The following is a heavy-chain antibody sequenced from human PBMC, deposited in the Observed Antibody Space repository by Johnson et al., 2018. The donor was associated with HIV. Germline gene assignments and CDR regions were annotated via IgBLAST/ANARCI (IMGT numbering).Heavy chain of an antibody. CDR2: ISYDGSNK. V-gene: IGHV3-30*03. CDR3: AREYLGRWANDSYVSSGSDDAFDI. CDR1: GFSFSSYG. J-gene: IGHJ3*02. D-gene: IGHD3-22*01. Sequence: QVQLVESGGGVVQPGRSLRLSCAASGFSFSSYGMHWVRQAPGKGLEWVAVISYDGSNKYYADSVKGRFTISRDNSKNMLYLQMNSLRAEDTAVYYCAREYLGRWANDSYVSSGSDDAFDIWGQGTMVTVSS.